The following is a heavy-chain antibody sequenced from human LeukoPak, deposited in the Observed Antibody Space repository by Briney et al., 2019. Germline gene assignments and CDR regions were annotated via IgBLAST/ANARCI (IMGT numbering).Heavy chain of an antibody. Sequence: GGSLRLSCAASGFTFSSYSMIWVRQAPGKGLEWVSSIISSSAYIYYADSVKGRFTISRDNAKNSLHLQVNSRRAEDTAVYYCARDSGSYRYFDYWGQGTLVTVSS. CDR2: IISSSAYI. D-gene: IGHD1-26*01. V-gene: IGHV3-21*01. J-gene: IGHJ4*02. CDR3: ARDSGSYRYFDY. CDR1: GFTFSSYS.